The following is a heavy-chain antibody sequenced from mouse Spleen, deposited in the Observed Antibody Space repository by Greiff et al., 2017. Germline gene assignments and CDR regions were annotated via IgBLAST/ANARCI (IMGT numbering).Heavy chain of an antibody. J-gene: IGHJ4*01. D-gene: IGHD2-1*01. CDR2: IYPGGGYT. Sequence: LLESGAELVRPGTSVKMSCKASGYTFTNYWIGWAKQRPGHGLEWIGDIYPGGGYTNYNEKFKGKATLTADKSSSTAYMQFSSLTSEDSAIYYCAREDGNFAMDYWGQGTSVTVSS. CDR1: GYTFTNYW. V-gene: IGHV1-63*01. CDR3: AREDGNFAMDY.